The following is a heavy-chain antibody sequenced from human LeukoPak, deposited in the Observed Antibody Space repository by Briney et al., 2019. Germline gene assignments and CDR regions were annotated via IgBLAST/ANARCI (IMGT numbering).Heavy chain of an antibody. V-gene: IGHV4-39*07. CDR1: GGSISSSSYY. Sequence: SETLSLTCTVSGGSISSSSYYWGWIRQPPGKGLEWIGSIYYSGSTYYNPSLKSRVSISVDTSKNQFSLKLSSVTAADTAVYYCARDGVDYYYYYMDVWGKGTTVTVSS. CDR2: IYYSGST. D-gene: IGHD2-15*01. CDR3: ARDGVDYYYYYMDV. J-gene: IGHJ6*03.